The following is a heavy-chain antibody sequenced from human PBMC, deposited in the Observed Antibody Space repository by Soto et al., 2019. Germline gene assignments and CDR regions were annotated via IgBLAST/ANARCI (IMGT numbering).Heavy chain of an antibody. CDR1: GGSFSGYY. CDR2: INHSGST. V-gene: IGHV4-34*01. J-gene: IGHJ4*02. Sequence: SETLSLTCAVYGGSFSGYYWSWIRQPPGKGLEWIGEINHSGSTNYNPSLKSRVTISVDTSKNQFSLKLSPVTAADTAVYYCARGIRGNRDYWGQGTLVTVSS. CDR3: ARGIRGNRDY. D-gene: IGHD1-1*01.